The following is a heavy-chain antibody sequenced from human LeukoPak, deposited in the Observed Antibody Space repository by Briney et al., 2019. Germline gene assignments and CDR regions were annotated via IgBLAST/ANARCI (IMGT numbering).Heavy chain of an antibody. V-gene: IGHV3-30*18. Sequence: GGSLRLSCAASGFTFSSYSMNWVRQAPGKGLEWVAVISYDGSNKYYADSVKGRFTISRDNSKNTLYLQMNSLRAEDTAVYYCAKEQWLDSYFDYWGQGTLVTVSS. D-gene: IGHD6-19*01. J-gene: IGHJ4*02. CDR1: GFTFSSYS. CDR3: AKEQWLDSYFDY. CDR2: ISYDGSNK.